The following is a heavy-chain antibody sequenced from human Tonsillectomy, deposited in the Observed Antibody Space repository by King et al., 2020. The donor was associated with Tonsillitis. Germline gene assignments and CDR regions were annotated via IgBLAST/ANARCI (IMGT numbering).Heavy chain of an antibody. D-gene: IGHD7-27*01. Sequence: VQLVESGGGVVQPGRSLRLSCAASGFTFGSYAMHWVRQAPGKGLEWVAVISYDGSNKYYADSVKGRFTISRDNSENTLYLQSNSLRADDTAVYYCAKDMNWGGEDHYMDVWGKGTTVTVSS. V-gene: IGHV3-30*18. J-gene: IGHJ6*03. CDR1: GFTFGSYA. CDR2: ISYDGSNK. CDR3: AKDMNWGGEDHYMDV.